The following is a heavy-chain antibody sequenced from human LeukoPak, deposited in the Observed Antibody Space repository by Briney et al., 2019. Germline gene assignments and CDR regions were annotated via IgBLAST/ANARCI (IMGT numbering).Heavy chain of an antibody. CDR1: GYTGIELS. CDR2: FVPEDAET. V-gene: IGHV1-24*01. Sequence: ASVKVSCKLSGYTGIELSMNWVRQAPGKGLEWLGGFVPEDAETVYAQKFQGRVTITEETSTDTAYMDLTRLTSEDPAVYYCATHTIVGVVTYGFPIWGRGTLVTVSS. J-gene: IGHJ3*02. CDR3: ATHTIVGVVTYGFPI. D-gene: IGHD3-3*01.